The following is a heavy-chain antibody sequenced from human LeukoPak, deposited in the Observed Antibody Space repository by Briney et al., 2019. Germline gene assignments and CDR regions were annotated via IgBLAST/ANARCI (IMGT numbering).Heavy chain of an antibody. CDR1: GFTFSSYS. V-gene: IGHV3-21*01. D-gene: IGHD6-19*01. J-gene: IGHJ4*02. Sequence: PGGSLRLSCAASGFTFSSYSMNRVRQAPGKGLEWVSSISSSSSYIYYADSVKGRFTISRDNAKNSLYLQMNSLRAEDTAVYYCASNRIAVAGTVYWGQGTLVTVSS. CDR3: ASNRIAVAGTVY. CDR2: ISSSSSYI.